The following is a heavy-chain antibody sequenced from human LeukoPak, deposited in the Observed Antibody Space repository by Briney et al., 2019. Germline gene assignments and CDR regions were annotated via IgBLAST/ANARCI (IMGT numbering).Heavy chain of an antibody. Sequence: GESLKISCKGPRHSFHSHWIGWVRQMPGKGLEWMGIIYPGDSDTRYSPSFQGQVTISADKSISTAYLQWNSLEASDSAMYYCARPWGFEGNWYFDLWGRGTLVTVSS. J-gene: IGHJ2*01. CDR2: IYPGDSDT. V-gene: IGHV5-51*01. D-gene: IGHD7-27*01. CDR1: RHSFHSHW. CDR3: ARPWGFEGNWYFDL.